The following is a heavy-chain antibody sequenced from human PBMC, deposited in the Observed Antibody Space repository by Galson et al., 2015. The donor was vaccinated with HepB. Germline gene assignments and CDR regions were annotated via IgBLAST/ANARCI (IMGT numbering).Heavy chain of an antibody. J-gene: IGHJ6*02. V-gene: IGHV3-21*01. CDR1: GSILSSYS. D-gene: IGHD2-2*01. CDR2: MSSSTNYI. CDR3: ATNTPAAVMRASGMDV. Sequence: SLRLSCAASGSILSSYSMNWVRQAPGKGLEWVPSMSSSTNYIYYADSVKGRFTVSIDNAKNSLFLQMNSLRAEDTAVYYCATNTPAAVMRASGMDVWSQGTAVTVSS.